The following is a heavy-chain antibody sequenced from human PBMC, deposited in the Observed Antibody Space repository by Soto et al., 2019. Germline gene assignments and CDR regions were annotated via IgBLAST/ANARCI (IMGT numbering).Heavy chain of an antibody. CDR3: AHRVNMARGPYNYFGP. J-gene: IGHJ5*02. CDR1: GFSLTTGVG. D-gene: IGHD3-10*01. V-gene: IGHV2-5*01. Sequence: ESGPRGEPTQTLTLTCSFSGFSLTTGVGVGWIRQPPGKALEWLAIIYWNDEKLYNPSLKTRLTITKDTSKNQVVLTVTDMDPVDTATYYCAHRVNMARGPYNYFGPWGQGTLVTVSS. CDR2: IYWNDEK.